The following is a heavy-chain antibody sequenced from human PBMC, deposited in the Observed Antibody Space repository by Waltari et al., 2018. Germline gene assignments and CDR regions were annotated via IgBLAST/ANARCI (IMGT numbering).Heavy chain of an antibody. CDR2: IYYSGST. CDR1: SSGGYY. V-gene: IGHV4-31*02. Sequence: SSGGYYWSWIRQHPGKGLEWIGYIYYSGSTYYNPSLKSRVTISVDTSKNQFSLKLSSVTAADTAVYYCARGVGYCSGGSCEGHFDYWGQGTLVTVSS. D-gene: IGHD2-15*01. CDR3: ARGVGYCSGGSCEGHFDY. J-gene: IGHJ4*02.